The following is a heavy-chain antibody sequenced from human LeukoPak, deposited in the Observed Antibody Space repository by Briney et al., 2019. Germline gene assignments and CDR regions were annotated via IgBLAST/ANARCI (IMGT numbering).Heavy chain of an antibody. CDR3: ARRERYYDSSGYSY. CDR1: GYSISSGYY. Sequence: PSETLSLTCTVSGYSISSGYYWGWIRQPPGKGLEWIGSIYHSGSTYYNPSLKSRVTISVDTSKNQFSLKLSSVTAADTAVYYCARRERYYDSSGYSYWGQGTLVTVSS. V-gene: IGHV4-38-2*02. J-gene: IGHJ4*02. CDR2: IYHSGST. D-gene: IGHD3-22*01.